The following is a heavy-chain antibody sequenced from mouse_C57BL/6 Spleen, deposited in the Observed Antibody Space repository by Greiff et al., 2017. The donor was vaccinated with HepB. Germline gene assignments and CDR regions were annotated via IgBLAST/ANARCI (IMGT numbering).Heavy chain of an antibody. Sequence: EVMLVESGPELVKPGASVKISCKASGYSFTGYYMNWVKQSPEKSLEWIGEINPSTGGTTYNQKFKAKATLTVDKSSSTAYMQLKSLTSEDSAVYYCARWDYYGSRTYWGQGTLVTVSA. J-gene: IGHJ3*01. D-gene: IGHD1-1*01. V-gene: IGHV1-42*01. CDR2: INPSTGGT. CDR3: ARWDYYGSRTY. CDR1: GYSFTGYY.